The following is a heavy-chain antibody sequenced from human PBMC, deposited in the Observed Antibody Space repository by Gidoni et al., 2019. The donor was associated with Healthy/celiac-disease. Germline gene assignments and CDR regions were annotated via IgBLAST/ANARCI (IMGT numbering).Heavy chain of an antibody. CDR1: GFTFSSYE. CDR3: ARDSGPYCGGDCYTSFDY. CDR2: ISSSGSTI. Sequence: EVPLVESGGGLVHPGGSLRLSCAASGFTFSSYEMSWVRQTPGKGLEWVSYISSSGSTIYYADTVKGRFTISRDNAKNSLYLQMNSLRAEDTAVYYCARDSGPYCGGDCYTSFDYWGQGTLVTVSS. J-gene: IGHJ4*02. D-gene: IGHD2-21*02. V-gene: IGHV3-48*03.